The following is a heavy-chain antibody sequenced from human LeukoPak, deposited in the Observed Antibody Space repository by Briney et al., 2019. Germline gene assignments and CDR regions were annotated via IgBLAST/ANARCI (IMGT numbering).Heavy chain of an antibody. Sequence: SETLSLTCTLSGGSISNYYWGWIRQPPGKGLEWIGSISYSGSTNYNPSLKSRVTISVDTSKNQFSLKLSSVTAADTAVYYCARFDILTGFDYWGQGTLVTVSS. D-gene: IGHD3-9*01. V-gene: IGHV4-39*07. CDR3: ARFDILTGFDY. CDR1: GGSISNYY. CDR2: ISYSGST. J-gene: IGHJ4*02.